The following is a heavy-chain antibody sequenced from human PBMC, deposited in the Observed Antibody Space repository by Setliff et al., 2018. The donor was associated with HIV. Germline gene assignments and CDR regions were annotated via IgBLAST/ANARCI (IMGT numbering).Heavy chain of an antibody. D-gene: IGHD2-21*02. CDR1: GDSITNSMHY. CDR3: ARGQGCGGGCHYAFDI. CDR2: IHYNDGKT. V-gene: IGHV4-39*01. J-gene: IGHJ3*02. Sequence: SETLSLTCTVSGDSITNSMHYWSWIRQPPGKGLEFIGSIHYNDGKTYYNAALRSRVTISADTSKNQFSLNLNSVTAADTAVYYCARGQGCGGGCHYAFDIWGQGTMVTVSS.